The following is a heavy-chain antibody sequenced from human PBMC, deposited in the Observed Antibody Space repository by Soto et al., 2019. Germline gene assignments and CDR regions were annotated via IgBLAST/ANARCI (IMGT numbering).Heavy chain of an antibody. J-gene: IGHJ3*02. CDR1: GGSISSSSYY. Sequence: SETLSLTCTVSGGSISSSSYYWGWIHQPPGKGLEWIGSIYYSGSTYYNPSLKSRVTISVDTSKNQFSLKLSSVTAADTAVYYCARLRGDCSSTSCYLKNAFDIWGQGTMVTVSS. D-gene: IGHD2-2*01. V-gene: IGHV4-39*01. CDR2: IYYSGST. CDR3: ARLRGDCSSTSCYLKNAFDI.